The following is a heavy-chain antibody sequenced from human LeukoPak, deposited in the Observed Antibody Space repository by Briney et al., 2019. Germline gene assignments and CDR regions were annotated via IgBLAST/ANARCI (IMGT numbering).Heavy chain of an antibody. CDR2: INPYSRDT. Sequence: ASVTVSCKASGYSFTGYYIHWVRQAPGQGLAWMGWINPYSRDTTYAQKFQGRLTLTRDTPISTAYMEVSRLKSDDTAVYYCARTNGGYEYNWGQGTRVTVSS. D-gene: IGHD5-12*01. CDR3: ARTNGGYEYN. V-gene: IGHV1-2*02. CDR1: GYSFTGYY. J-gene: IGHJ4*02.